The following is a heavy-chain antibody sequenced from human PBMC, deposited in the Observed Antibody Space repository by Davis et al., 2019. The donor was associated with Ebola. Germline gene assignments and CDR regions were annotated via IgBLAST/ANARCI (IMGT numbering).Heavy chain of an antibody. D-gene: IGHD3-3*01. CDR2: IYYSGST. CDR3: ARASFFWSGHLEDY. J-gene: IGHJ4*02. CDR1: GGSIASGSYY. V-gene: IGHV4-61*01. Sequence: MPSETLSLTCTVSGGSIASGSYYWSWIRQPPGKGLEWIGDIYYSGSTNYNPSLKSRVTISLDTSKNQFSLKLSSVTAADTAVYYCARASFFWSGHLEDYWGQGALVTVSS.